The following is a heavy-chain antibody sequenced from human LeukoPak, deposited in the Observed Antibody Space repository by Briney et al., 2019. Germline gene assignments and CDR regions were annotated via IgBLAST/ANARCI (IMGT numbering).Heavy chain of an antibody. Sequence: PSETLSLIXTVYGGSFYRYYWSWISQAPRKGQESNGENNHSGSTNDNPSLKSRVTITVDTSTNQFSLKLSSVTAADTAVYYCARGRYYVWGSYRYYFDYWGQGTLVTVSS. J-gene: IGHJ4*02. V-gene: IGHV4-34*01. CDR1: GGSFYRYY. CDR2: NNHSGST. D-gene: IGHD3-16*01. CDR3: ARGRYYVWGSYRYYFDY.